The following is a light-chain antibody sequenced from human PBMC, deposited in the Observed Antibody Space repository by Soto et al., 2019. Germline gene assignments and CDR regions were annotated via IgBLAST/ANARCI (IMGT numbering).Light chain of an antibody. CDR3: QQSYSTPKT. V-gene: IGKV3D-20*02. CDR1: QSVASNY. CDR2: DAS. Sequence: EIVLTQSPGTLSLSPGERATLSCRASQSVASNYLGWYQQKPGQAPGVLIFDASIRATGIPDRFSASGSGSDFTLTISSLQPEDFATYYCQQSYSTPKTFGQGTKVDIK. J-gene: IGKJ1*01.